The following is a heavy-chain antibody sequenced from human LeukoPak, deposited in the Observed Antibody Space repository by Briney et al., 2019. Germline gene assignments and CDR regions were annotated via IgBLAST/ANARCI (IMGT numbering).Heavy chain of an antibody. CDR3: ERGSQQLTLINWFDP. D-gene: IGHD6-13*01. J-gene: IGHJ5*02. V-gene: IGHV4-34*01. CDR1: GGSFSGYY. CDR2: INHSGST. Sequence: SETLSLTCAVYGGSFSGYYWSWSRQPPGKGLEWIVEINHSGSTNYNPSLNSRVTISVATSKNQFSLKLSSVTAADTAVYYCERGSQQLTLINWFDPWGQGTLVTVSS.